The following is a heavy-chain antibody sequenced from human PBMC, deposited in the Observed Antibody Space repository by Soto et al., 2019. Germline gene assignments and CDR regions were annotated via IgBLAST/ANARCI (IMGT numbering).Heavy chain of an antibody. CDR2: IKQDGSEK. J-gene: IGHJ6*02. V-gene: IGHV3-7*03. D-gene: IGHD2-2*01. Sequence: GGSLRLSCAASGFTFSSYWMSWVRQAPGKGLEWVANIKQDGSEKYYVDSVKGRFTISRDNAKNSLYLQMNSLRAEDTAVYHCARDIVVVPAANNYYYYGMDVWGQGTTVTVSS. CDR1: GFTFSSYW. CDR3: ARDIVVVPAANNYYYYGMDV.